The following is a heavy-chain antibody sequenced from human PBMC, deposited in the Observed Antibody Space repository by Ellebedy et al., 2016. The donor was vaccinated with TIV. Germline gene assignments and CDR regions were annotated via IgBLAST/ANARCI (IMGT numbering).Heavy chain of an antibody. D-gene: IGHD3-16*01. CDR2: IYPGNSDT. Sequence: GESLKISXEGSGYSFTTNWIGWVRQMPGKGLEWMGVIYPGNSDTRYSPSFQGQVTITADKSISTAYLQWSSLKASGTAIYYCTRLGAPMDVWGQGTTVTVSS. J-gene: IGHJ6*02. CDR1: GYSFTTNW. V-gene: IGHV5-51*01. CDR3: TRLGAPMDV.